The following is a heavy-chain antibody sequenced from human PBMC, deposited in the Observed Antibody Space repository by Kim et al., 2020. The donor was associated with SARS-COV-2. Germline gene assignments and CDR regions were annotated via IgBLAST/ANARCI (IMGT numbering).Heavy chain of an antibody. J-gene: IGHJ4*02. D-gene: IGHD1-7*01. Sequence: DSVKGRFTISRDNSKNTLYLQMNSLRAEDTAVYYCAKSGGAFQSNYPDDYWGQGTLVTVSS. V-gene: IGHV3-23*01. CDR3: AKSGGAFQSNYPDDY.